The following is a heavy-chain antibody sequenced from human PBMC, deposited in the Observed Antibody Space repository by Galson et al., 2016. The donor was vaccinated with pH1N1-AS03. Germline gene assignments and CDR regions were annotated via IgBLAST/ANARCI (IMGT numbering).Heavy chain of an antibody. CDR2: IYWDDHK. J-gene: IGHJ6*02. V-gene: IGHV2-5*02. D-gene: IGHD1-14*01. CDR3: PHRESRMHGLDV. CDR1: GFSLNTNGVG. Sequence: PALVKPTQTLTLPCSFSGFSLNTNGVGVGWIRQPPGKAPEWLALIYWDDHKVYSPFLSSRLTITKVTSVNQVVLIMTNMDPVDTATYFCPHRESRMHGLDVWGQGTTVTVSS.